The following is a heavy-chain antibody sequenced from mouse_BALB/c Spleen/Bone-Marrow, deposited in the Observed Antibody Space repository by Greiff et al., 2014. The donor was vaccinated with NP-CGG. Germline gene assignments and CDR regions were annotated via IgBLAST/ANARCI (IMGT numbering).Heavy chain of an antibody. V-gene: IGHV1-80*01. CDR1: GYAFSSYW. CDR2: IYPGDGDT. J-gene: IGHJ3*01. CDR3: ARTGNLAWFAY. Sequence: VQLQQSGAELVRPGSSVKISCKASGYAFSSYWMNWVKQRPGQGLEWIGQIYPGDGDTNDNGKFKGKATLTADKSSSTAYMQLSSLTSEDSAVYFCARTGNLAWFAYWGQGTLVTVSA. D-gene: IGHD2-1*01.